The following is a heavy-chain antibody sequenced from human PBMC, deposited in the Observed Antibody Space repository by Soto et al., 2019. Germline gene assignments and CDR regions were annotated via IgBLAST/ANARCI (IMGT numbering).Heavy chain of an antibody. CDR2: ISSSSSYI. CDR1: GFTFISYS. D-gene: IGHD6-13*01. V-gene: IGHV3-21*01. CDR3: ARDRSSPTWFDP. J-gene: IGHJ5*02. Sequence: GGSLRLSCAASGFTFISYSMNWVRQAPGKGLEWVSSISSSSSYIYYADSVKGRFTISRDNAKNSLYLQMNSLRAEDTAVYYCARDRSSPTWFDPWGQGTLVTVSS.